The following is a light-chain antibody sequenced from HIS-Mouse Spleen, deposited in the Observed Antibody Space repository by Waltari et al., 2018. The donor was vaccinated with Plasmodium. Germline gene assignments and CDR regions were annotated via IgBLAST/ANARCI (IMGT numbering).Light chain of an antibody. Sequence: SYELTQPPSVSVSPGQTARRTCSADALPQQHADWARQKPAQAPVLVIYKARERPSGIPGGFSGSSSGTTVTLTISGVQAEDEADYYCQSADSSGTPNWVFGGGTKLTVL. CDR1: ALPQQH. V-gene: IGLV3-25*03. J-gene: IGLJ3*02. CDR2: KAR. CDR3: QSADSSGTPNWV.